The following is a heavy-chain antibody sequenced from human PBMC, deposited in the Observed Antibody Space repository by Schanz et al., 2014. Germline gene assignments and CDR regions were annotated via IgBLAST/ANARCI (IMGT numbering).Heavy chain of an antibody. V-gene: IGHV3-23*04. CDR1: GFTFSSYA. CDR2: ISGRDGST. Sequence: EVQLVQSGGGLVQPGGSLRLSCAASGFTFSSYAMTWVRQAPGMGLEWVSAISGRDGSTYYADSVRGRFTISRDNSKSTLYLQMNSLRAEDTAVYYCARPALWFGDNCFDPWGQGTLVTVSS. D-gene: IGHD3-10*01. CDR3: ARPALWFGDNCFDP. J-gene: IGHJ5*02.